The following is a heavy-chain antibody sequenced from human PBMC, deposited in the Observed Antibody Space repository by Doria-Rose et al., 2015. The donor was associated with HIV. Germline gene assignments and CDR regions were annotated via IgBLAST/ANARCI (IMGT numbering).Heavy chain of an antibody. D-gene: IGHD1-26*01. J-gene: IGHJ4*02. CDR1: GGSISHYY. V-gene: IGHV4-59*01. CDR3: ARVLSGTYDY. CDR2: IFYTGST. Sequence: QVQLQQWGPGLVKPSKTLSLACSVSGGSISHYYWSWIRQPPGKGLEYIGDIFYTGSTNYSPSLKSRVSISRDTSKNKFSLRLSSVTAADTAVYYCARVLSGTYDYWGQGTLVTVSS.